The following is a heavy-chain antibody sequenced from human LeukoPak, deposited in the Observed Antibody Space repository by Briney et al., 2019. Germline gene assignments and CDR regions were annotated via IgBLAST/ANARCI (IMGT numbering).Heavy chain of an antibody. CDR1: GGSLSGYY. CDR2: INHSGSS. D-gene: IGHD2-8*01. Sequence: SETLSLTCAVYGGSLSGYYWSWIRQPPGKGLEWIGEINHSGSSNYNPSLKSRVTISVDTSKNQFSLKLSSVTAADTAVYYCARGLNGASGAFDIWGQGTMVTVSS. V-gene: IGHV4-34*01. J-gene: IGHJ3*02. CDR3: ARGLNGASGAFDI.